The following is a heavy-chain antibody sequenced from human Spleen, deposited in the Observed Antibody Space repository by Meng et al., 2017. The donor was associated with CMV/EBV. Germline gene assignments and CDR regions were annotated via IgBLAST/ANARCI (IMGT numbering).Heavy chain of an antibody. CDR2: ISWNSGNI. CDR3: VKDIGGHYGSGSLFDY. D-gene: IGHD3-10*01. J-gene: IGHJ4*02. V-gene: IGHV3-9*03. CDR1: GFSFDDYA. Sequence: SLKISCAASGFSFDDYAMHWVWQAPGKGLEWVSGISWNSGNIDYADSVKGRFTISRDNAKNSLYLQMNSLRAEDMALYYCVKDIGGHYGSGSLFDYWGQGTLVTVSS.